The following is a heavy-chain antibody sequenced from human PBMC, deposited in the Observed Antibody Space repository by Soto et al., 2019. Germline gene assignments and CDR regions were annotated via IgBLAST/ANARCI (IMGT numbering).Heavy chain of an antibody. J-gene: IGHJ3*02. CDR3: ARHLWNDYVWGSYRYTVAFDI. CDR1: GGSISSYY. D-gene: IGHD3-16*02. Sequence: SETLSLTCTVSGGSISSYYWSWIRQPPGKGLEWIGYIYYSGSTNYNPSLKSRVTISVDTSKNQFSLKLSSVTAADTAVYYCARHLWNDYVWGSYRYTVAFDIWGQGTMVTVSS. CDR2: IYYSGST. V-gene: IGHV4-59*08.